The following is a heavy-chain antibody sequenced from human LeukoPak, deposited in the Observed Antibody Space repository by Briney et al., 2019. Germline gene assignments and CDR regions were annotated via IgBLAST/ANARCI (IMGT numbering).Heavy chain of an antibody. V-gene: IGHV3-30*18. CDR2: ISYDGSNK. CDR3: AKDRRIAVAGTYYYYYGMDV. Sequence: GRSLGLSCAASGFTFSSYGMHWVRQAPGKGLEWVAAISYDGSNKYYADSVKGRFTISRDNSKNTLYLQMNSLRAEDTAVYYCAKDRRIAVAGTYYYYYGMDVWGQGTTVTVSS. J-gene: IGHJ6*02. CDR1: GFTFSSYG. D-gene: IGHD6-19*01.